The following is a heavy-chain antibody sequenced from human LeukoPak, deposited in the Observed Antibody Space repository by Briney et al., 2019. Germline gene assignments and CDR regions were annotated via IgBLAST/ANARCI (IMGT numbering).Heavy chain of an antibody. CDR1: GYTFTSYY. V-gene: IGHV1-46*01. D-gene: IGHD1-1*01. J-gene: IGHJ4*02. CDR3: ARHSLPGTTPFDY. CDR2: INPRDGGT. Sequence: ASVKVSCKASGYTFTSYYIHWVRQAPGQGLEWMGIINPRDGGTTYPQRFQGRVTMTRDTSTSTVYMDLSSLRSDDTAVYYFARHSLPGTTPFDYWGQGTLVTVSS.